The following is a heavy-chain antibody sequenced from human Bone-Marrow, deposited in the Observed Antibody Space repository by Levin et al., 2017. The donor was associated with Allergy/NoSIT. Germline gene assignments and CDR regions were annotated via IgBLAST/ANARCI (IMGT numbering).Heavy chain of an antibody. CDR2: IRTTGLDT. D-gene: IGHD2-21*02. Sequence: GGSLRLSCAASGYAFGSYAMSWVRQAPGKGLEWVSTIRTTGLDTEYADSVKGRFTISRDNSKNTLFLQMNSLSADDTAVYYCAKVTRPPRMKFFYYGMDVWGPGTTVTVSS. CDR1: GYAFGSYA. V-gene: IGHV3-23*01. CDR3: AKVTRPPRMKFFYYGMDV. J-gene: IGHJ6*02.